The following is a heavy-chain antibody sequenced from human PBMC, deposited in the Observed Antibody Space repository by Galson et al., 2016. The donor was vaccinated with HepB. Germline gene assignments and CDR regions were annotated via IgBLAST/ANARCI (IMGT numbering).Heavy chain of an antibody. CDR2: IGGNDDST. V-gene: IGHV3-23*01. CDR1: GFSFSDYG. Sequence: SLRLSCAASGFSFSDYGMHWVRQAPGKGLEWVSGIGGNDDSTYYADSVKGRFTISKDKSQNRLFLQMNSLRAEDTAFYYCAKGGDYDSWGQGILVTVSS. CDR3: AKGGDYDS. J-gene: IGHJ4*02. D-gene: IGHD1-26*01.